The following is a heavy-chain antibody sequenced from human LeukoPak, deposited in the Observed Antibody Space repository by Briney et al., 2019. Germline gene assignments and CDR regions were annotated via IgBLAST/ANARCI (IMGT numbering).Heavy chain of an antibody. V-gene: IGHV4-38-2*02. CDR2: IYHSGST. Sequence: ASETLSLTCTVSGYSISSGYYWGWIRQPPGKGLEWIGSIYHSGSTYYNPSLKSRVTISVDTSKNQFSLKLSSVTAADTAVCYCARDTDIVVVPAVKYNWFDPWGQGTLVTVSS. D-gene: IGHD2-2*01. CDR1: GYSISSGYY. CDR3: ARDTDIVVVPAVKYNWFDP. J-gene: IGHJ5*02.